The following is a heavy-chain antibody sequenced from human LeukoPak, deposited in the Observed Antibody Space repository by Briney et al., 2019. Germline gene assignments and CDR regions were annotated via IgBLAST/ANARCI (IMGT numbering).Heavy chain of an antibody. D-gene: IGHD6-13*01. CDR2: IYGGGST. CDR1: GFTVSSNY. CDR3: ARDLAAGGTYPHY. J-gene: IGHJ4*02. V-gene: IGHV3-53*01. Sequence: PGGSLRLSCAASGFTVSSNYMSWVRQAPGKGPERGSVIYGGGSTYYADSVKGRFTISRDNSKNTLYLQMNSLRAEDTAVYYCARDLAAGGTYPHYWGQGTLVTVSS.